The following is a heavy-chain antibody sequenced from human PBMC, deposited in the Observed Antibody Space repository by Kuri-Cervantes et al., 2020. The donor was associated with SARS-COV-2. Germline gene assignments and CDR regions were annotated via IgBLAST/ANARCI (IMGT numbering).Heavy chain of an antibody. J-gene: IGHJ4*02. Sequence: GGSLRLSCTGSGYSFSNYWIGWVRQMPEKGLEWMGMIYPGDSDTRYSPSLQGQVTISADKSISTAYLQWSSLKASDTAMYYCARFLAVAGIGVDYWGQGTLVTVSS. D-gene: IGHD6-19*01. CDR2: IYPGDSDT. V-gene: IGHV5-51*01. CDR1: GYSFSNYW. CDR3: ARFLAVAGIGVDY.